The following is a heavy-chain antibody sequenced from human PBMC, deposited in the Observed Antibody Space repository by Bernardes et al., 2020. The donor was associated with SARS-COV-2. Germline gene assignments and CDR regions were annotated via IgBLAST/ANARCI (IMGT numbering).Heavy chain of an antibody. Sequence: SETLSLTRTVSGDSISSYYWSWIRQPPGKGLEWIGYIYDSGSTNYNPSLKSRVTISVDTSKNQFSLKVTSVNAADTAVYYCARGVQGVIITSPYYYGMDVWGQGTTVTVSS. J-gene: IGHJ6*02. V-gene: IGHV4-59*01. D-gene: IGHD3-10*01. CDR3: ARGVQGVIITSPYYYGMDV. CDR2: IYDSGST. CDR1: GDSISSYY.